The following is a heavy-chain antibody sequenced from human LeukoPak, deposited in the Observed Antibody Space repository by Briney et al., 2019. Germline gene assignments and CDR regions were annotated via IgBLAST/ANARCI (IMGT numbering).Heavy chain of an antibody. CDR3: ARVTNWFDP. CDR2: IYYGGST. CDR1: GGSISSYY. J-gene: IGHJ5*02. Sequence: SETLSLTCTVSGGSISSYYWSWIRQPPGKGLEWIGYIYYGGSTNYNPSLKSRVTISVDTSKNQFSLKLSSVTAADTAVYYCARVTNWFDPWGQGTLVTVSS. V-gene: IGHV4-59*01.